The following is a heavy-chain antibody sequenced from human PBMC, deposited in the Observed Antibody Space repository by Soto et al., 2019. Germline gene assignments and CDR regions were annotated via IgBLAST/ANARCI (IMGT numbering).Heavy chain of an antibody. CDR1: GGTFSSYT. V-gene: IGHV1-69*08. J-gene: IGHJ5*02. CDR3: ARDLGRTWCDP. CDR2: IIPILGIA. Sequence: QVQLVQSGAEVKKPGSSVKVSCKASGGTFSSYTISWVRQAPGQGLEWMGRIIPILGIANYAQKFQGRVTITADKPTSTAYMELSSLRSEDTAVYYGARDLGRTWCDPWGQGTLVTVSS.